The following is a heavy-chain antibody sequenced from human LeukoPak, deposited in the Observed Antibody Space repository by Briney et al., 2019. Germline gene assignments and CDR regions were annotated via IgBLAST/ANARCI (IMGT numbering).Heavy chain of an antibody. J-gene: IGHJ4*02. CDR3: ARDPDILLGVNFDY. CDR1: GFFFSNYW. CDR2: INQDGSKQ. Sequence: GGSLRLSCAASGFFFSNYWMSWVRQAPGKGLEWVANINQDGSKQNYVDSVKGRFTVSRDNAQNSLYLQMHSLRAEDTAVYYCARDPDILLGVNFDYWGQGALVIVSS. V-gene: IGHV3-7*01. D-gene: IGHD2-21*01.